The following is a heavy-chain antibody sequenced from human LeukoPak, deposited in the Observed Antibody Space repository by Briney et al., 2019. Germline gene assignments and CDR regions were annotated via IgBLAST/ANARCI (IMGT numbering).Heavy chain of an antibody. J-gene: IGHJ5*02. CDR3: ARGVAEQWLVQRWFDP. CDR2: ISYDGSNK. V-gene: IGHV3-30*04. CDR1: GFTFSSYA. D-gene: IGHD6-19*01. Sequence: GGSLRLSCAASGFTFSSYAMHWVRQAPGKGLEWVAVISYDGSNKYYADSVKGRFTISRDNSKNTLYLQMNSLRAEDTAVYYCARGVAEQWLVQRWFDPWGQGILVTVSS.